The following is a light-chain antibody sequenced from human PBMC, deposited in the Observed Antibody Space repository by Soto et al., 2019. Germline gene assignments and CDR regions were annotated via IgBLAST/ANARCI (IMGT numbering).Light chain of an antibody. V-gene: IGLV1-47*02. CDR2: SNN. Sequence: QSVLTQPPSASGTPGQRVIISCSGSSSNIGGHYVYWYQQLPETAPRLLIYSNNQRPSGVPDRFSGSKSGTSASLAISGLRSEDEADYYCAAWDDSLSGVVFGGGTKVTVL. CDR3: AAWDDSLSGVV. CDR1: SSNIGGHY. J-gene: IGLJ2*01.